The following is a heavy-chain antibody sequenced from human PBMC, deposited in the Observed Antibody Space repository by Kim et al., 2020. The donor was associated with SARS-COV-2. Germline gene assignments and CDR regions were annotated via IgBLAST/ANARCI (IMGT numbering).Heavy chain of an antibody. Sequence: SETLSLTCTVSGDSISSSNYYWGWIRQPPGKGLEWIGSIYYSGSTYYNPSLKSRVTISVDTSKNQFSLKLSSVTAADTAVYYCARGKHLYYDFWSGELNRRNNWFDPWGQGTLVTVSS. CDR2: IYYSGST. D-gene: IGHD3-3*01. CDR1: GDSISSSNYY. V-gene: IGHV4-39*07. CDR3: ARGKHLYYDFWSGELNRRNNWFDP. J-gene: IGHJ5*02.